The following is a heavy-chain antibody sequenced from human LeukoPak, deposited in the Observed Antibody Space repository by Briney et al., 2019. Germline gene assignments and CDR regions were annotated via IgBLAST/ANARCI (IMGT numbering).Heavy chain of an antibody. CDR3: ARHCCSGPAKRVFDI. D-gene: IGHD2-15*01. CDR1: GGSIISSDYH. Sequence: SETLSLTCTVSGGSIISSDYHWGWVRQPPGKGLEWIGTISYSGNTDYNPSLRSRVTISVDTSNNQFSLRLGSVTAADTAVYHCARHCCSGPAKRVFDIWGQGTLVTVSS. J-gene: IGHJ4*02. V-gene: IGHV4-39*01. CDR2: ISYSGNT.